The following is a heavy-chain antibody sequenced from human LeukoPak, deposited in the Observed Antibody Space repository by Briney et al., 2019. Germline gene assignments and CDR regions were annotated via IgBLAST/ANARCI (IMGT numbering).Heavy chain of an antibody. V-gene: IGHV1-2*02. CDR3: ARDGYCDSSGYYWSQMGTFDY. Sequence: GASVKVSCKASGYTFSGYYVHWVRQAPGQGLEWMGWINPNSGGTNYAQKFQARVTMTRDTSISTAYMELSRLRSDDTAVYFCARDGYCDSSGYYWSQMGTFDYWGQGTLVTVSS. CDR1: GYTFSGYY. CDR2: INPNSGGT. D-gene: IGHD3-22*01. J-gene: IGHJ4*02.